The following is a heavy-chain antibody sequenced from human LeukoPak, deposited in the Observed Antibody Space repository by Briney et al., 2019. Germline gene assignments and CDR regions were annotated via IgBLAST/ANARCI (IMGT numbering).Heavy chain of an antibody. J-gene: IGHJ4*02. CDR3: ASGITIFGVALDY. D-gene: IGHD3-3*01. CDR1: GFTFSSYA. CDR2: ISYDGSNK. V-gene: IGHV3-30-3*01. Sequence: GGSLRLSCAASGFTFSSYAMHWVRQAPGKGLEWVAVISYDGSNKYYADSVKGRFTISRDNTKNLVYLQMNSLRAEDTAVYYCASGITIFGVALDYWGQGTLVTVSS.